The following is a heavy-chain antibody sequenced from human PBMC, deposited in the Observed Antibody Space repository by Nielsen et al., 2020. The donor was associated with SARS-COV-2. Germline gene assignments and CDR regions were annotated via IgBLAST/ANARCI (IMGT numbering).Heavy chain of an antibody. Sequence: SETLSLTCSVSGGSISSGGYYWTWIRQPPGKGLEWIGYIYYSGSTKYNPSLKSRVTISVDTSKNQFSLKLTSVTAADTAVYYCARQGLYYYYGMDVWGQGTTVTVPS. J-gene: IGHJ6*02. CDR2: IYYSGST. V-gene: IGHV4-61*08. CDR3: ARQGLYYYYGMDV. CDR1: GGSISSGGYY.